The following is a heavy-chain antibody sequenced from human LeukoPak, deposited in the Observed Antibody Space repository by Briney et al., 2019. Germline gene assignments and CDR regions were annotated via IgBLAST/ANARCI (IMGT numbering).Heavy chain of an antibody. J-gene: IGHJ4*02. V-gene: IGHV1-69*05. Sequence: SVKVSCKASGGTFSSYAISWVRQAPGQGLEWMGGIIPIFGTANYAQKFQGRVTITTDESTSTAYMEQSSLRSEDTAVHYCASTFADYCGGDCYPYYFDYWVQGTLVTVSS. CDR3: ASTFADYCGGDCYPYYFDY. CDR1: GGTFSSYA. D-gene: IGHD2-21*02. CDR2: IIPIFGTA.